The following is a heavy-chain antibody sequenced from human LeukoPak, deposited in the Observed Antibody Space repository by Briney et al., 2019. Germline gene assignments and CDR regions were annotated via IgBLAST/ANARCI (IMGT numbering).Heavy chain of an antibody. CDR1: GGSISSYY. Sequence: PSETLSLTCTISGGSISSYYWSWIRQSAGKGLEWIGRIYTSGSTNYNPSLKSRVTMSVDTSKNQFSLKLSSVTAADTAVYYCAREFMKYYYGSGSKKNWFDPWGQGTLVTVSS. D-gene: IGHD3-10*01. CDR2: IYTSGST. V-gene: IGHV4-4*07. J-gene: IGHJ5*02. CDR3: AREFMKYYYGSGSKKNWFDP.